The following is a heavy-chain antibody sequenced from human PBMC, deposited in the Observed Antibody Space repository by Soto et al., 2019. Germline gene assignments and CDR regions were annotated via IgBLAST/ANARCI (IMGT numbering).Heavy chain of an antibody. CDR1: GYTFTSYG. CDR3: ARVYCSGGSCYGIDY. D-gene: IGHD2-15*01. CDR2: ISAYNGNT. Sequence: PSVKVSCKASGYTFTSYGISWVRQAPGQGLEWMGWISAYNGNTKYAQKLQGRVTMTTDTSTSTAYMELRSLRSDDTAVYYCARVYCSGGSCYGIDYWGQGTLVTVSS. V-gene: IGHV1-18*01. J-gene: IGHJ4*02.